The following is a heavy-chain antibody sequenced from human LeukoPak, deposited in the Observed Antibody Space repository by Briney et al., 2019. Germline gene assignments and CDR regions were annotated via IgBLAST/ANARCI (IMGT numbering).Heavy chain of an antibody. Sequence: ASVTVSCKASGYTFTSYGISWVRPAPGQGLEWMGWISAYNGNTNYAQKLQGRVTMTTDTSTSTAYMELRSLRSDDTAVYYCARDSEVTVTATFDYWGQGTLVTVSS. J-gene: IGHJ4*02. CDR3: ARDSEVTVTATFDY. D-gene: IGHD4-17*01. CDR2: ISAYNGNT. V-gene: IGHV1-18*01. CDR1: GYTFTSYG.